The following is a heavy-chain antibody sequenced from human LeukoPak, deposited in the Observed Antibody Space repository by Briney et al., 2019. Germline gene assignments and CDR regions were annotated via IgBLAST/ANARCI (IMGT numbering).Heavy chain of an antibody. Sequence: GESLKISCKGSGYLFTSYWSGWVRQMPGKGLEWRGIIYPGDSDTRYSPSFQGQVTISADKSISTAYLQWSSLKASDTAMYYCARQRDILTDQGAGMDVWGQGNTVTVSS. V-gene: IGHV5-51*01. CDR1: GYLFTSYW. D-gene: IGHD3-9*01. CDR2: IYPGDSDT. CDR3: ARQRDILTDQGAGMDV. J-gene: IGHJ6*02.